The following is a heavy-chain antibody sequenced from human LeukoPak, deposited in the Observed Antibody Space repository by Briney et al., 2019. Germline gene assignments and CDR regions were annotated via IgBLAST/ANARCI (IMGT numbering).Heavy chain of an antibody. Sequence: GGSLRLSCAASGFTFTSYVMTWVRQAPEKGLEWVSAVTSGSSTFYADSVKGRFTISRDNSKNTLYLQMNSLRAEDTAVYYCANYLRQLPFDCWGQGTLVTVSS. V-gene: IGHV3-23*01. CDR1: GFTFTSYV. CDR2: VTSGSST. J-gene: IGHJ4*02. CDR3: ANYLRQLPFDC. D-gene: IGHD2-2*01.